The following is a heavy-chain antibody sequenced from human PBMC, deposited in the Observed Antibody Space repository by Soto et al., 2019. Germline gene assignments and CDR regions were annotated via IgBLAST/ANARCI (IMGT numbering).Heavy chain of an antibody. CDR3: ARHPSAFWFDP. CDR2: IYYSGST. J-gene: IGHJ5*02. V-gene: IGHV4-39*01. Sequence: QLQLQESGPGLVKPSETLSLTCTVSGGSISSSSYFWGWIRQPPGKGLEWIGSIYYSGSTYYNPSLKSRVTVSVDTSTTQFSLKLSSVSAADTAVYSCARHPSAFWFDPWGQGTLVTVSS. CDR1: GGSISSSSYF. D-gene: IGHD1-26*01.